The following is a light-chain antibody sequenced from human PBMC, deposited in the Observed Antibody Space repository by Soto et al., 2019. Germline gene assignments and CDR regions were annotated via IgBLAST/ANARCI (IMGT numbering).Light chain of an antibody. Sequence: EIVMTQSPGTLSLSPGERATLSCRASQTINNNFLGWYQQKPGQPPRLLIFAASRRATGIPDRFSGSGSGTDFTLTISRVETGDFGVYYCQQYGSSPPYTFGLGTKLDIK. CDR3: QQYGSSPPYT. CDR2: AAS. J-gene: IGKJ2*01. V-gene: IGKV3-20*01. CDR1: QTINNNF.